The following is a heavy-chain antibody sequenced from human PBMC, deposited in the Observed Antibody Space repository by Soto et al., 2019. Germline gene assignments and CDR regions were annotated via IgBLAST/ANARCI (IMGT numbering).Heavy chain of an antibody. CDR2: IYPGDSDT. J-gene: IGHJ6*02. CDR1: GYSFTSYW. D-gene: IGHD3-10*01. Sequence: GESLKISCKGSGYSFTSYWIGWVRQMPGKGLEWMGIIYPGDSDTRYSPSFQGQVTISADKSISTAYLQWSSLKASDTAMYYCARDFSYYYGSGSYENQPVPYYGMDVWGHGTTVTVSS. CDR3: ARDFSYYYGSGSYENQPVPYYGMDV. V-gene: IGHV5-51*01.